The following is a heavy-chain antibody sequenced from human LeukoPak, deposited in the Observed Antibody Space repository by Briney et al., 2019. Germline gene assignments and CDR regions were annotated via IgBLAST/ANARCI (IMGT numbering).Heavy chain of an antibody. D-gene: IGHD3-22*01. CDR3: ATTHGSSGSYYYYGMDV. CDR1: GFTFSSYW. J-gene: IGHJ6*02. V-gene: IGHV3-7*01. CDR2: IKQDGSEK. Sequence: PGGSLRLSCAASGFTFSSYWMSCVRQAPGKGLEWVANIKQDGSEKYYVDSVKGRFTISRDNAKNSLYLQMNSLRAEDTAVYYCATTHGSSGSYYYYGMDVWGQGTTVTVSS.